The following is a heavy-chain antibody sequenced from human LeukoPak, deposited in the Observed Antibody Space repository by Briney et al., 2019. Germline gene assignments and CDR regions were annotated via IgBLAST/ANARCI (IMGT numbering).Heavy chain of an antibody. CDR3: ARSSMSTYDSSGYYYYGYYYYYMDV. D-gene: IGHD3-22*01. CDR2: IRYDGSNK. CDR1: GFTFSSYG. J-gene: IGHJ6*03. V-gene: IGHV3-30*02. Sequence: GGSLRLSCAASGFTFSSYGMHWVRQAPGKGLEWVAFIRYDGSNKYYADSVKGRFTISRDNAKNSLYLQMNSLRAEDTAVYYCARSSMSTYDSSGYYYYGYYYYYMDVWGKGTTVTISS.